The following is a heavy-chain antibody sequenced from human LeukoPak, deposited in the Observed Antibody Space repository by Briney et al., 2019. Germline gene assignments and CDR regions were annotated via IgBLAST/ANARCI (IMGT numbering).Heavy chain of an antibody. CDR1: GFTVSSNY. CDR3: ARVLGAPTFDY. V-gene: IGHV3-53*01. Sequence: PGGSLRLSCAASGFTVSSNYMSWVRQAPGKGLEWVSVIYSGGSTYYADSVKGRFTISRDNSKNTLYLQMNSLRAEDTAVYYCARVLGAPTFDYWGQGTLVTVSS. J-gene: IGHJ4*02. D-gene: IGHD1-26*01. CDR2: IYSGGST.